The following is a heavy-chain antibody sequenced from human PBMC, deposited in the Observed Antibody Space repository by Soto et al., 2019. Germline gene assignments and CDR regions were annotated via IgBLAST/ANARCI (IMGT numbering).Heavy chain of an antibody. CDR2: MNPNSGNT. CDR3: AREAEEYSGSDY. V-gene: IGHV1-8*01. J-gene: IGHJ4*02. Sequence: ASVKVSCKASGYTFTSYDINWVRQATGQGLEWMGWMNPNSGNTGYAQRFQGRVTMTRDTSTSTVYMELSSLRSDDTAVYYCAREAEEYSGSDYWGPGSLVTVSS. CDR1: GYTFTSYD. D-gene: IGHD3-10*01.